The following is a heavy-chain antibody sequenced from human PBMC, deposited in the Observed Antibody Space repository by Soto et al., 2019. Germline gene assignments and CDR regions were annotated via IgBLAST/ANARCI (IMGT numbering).Heavy chain of an antibody. D-gene: IGHD3-9*01. CDR1: GYTFTSYG. CDR2: ISAYNGNT. CDR3: ARDPGASGILTGYNTDY. Sequence: QVQLVQSGAEVKKPGASVKVSCKASGYTFTSYGISWVRQAPGQGLEWMGWISAYNGNTNYAQKLQGRVTMTTDTSTSRAYMELRRLRSDDTAVYYCARDPGASGILTGYNTDYWGQGTLVTVSS. J-gene: IGHJ4*02. V-gene: IGHV1-18*01.